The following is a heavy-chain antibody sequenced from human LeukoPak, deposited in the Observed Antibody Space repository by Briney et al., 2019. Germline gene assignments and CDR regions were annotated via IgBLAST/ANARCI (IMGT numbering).Heavy chain of an antibody. CDR2: IHTHGYT. V-gene: IGHV4-4*07. Sequence: TSETLSLTCTVSGEPLGTFYWSWIRQPAGQGLEYIGRIHTHGYTNYKPSLNSRVTMSVDSSKNQFSLTLRSVTATDTAIYYCARAHSGLYLDSWGQGTLVTVSS. CDR3: ARAHSGLYLDS. CDR1: GEPLGTFY. D-gene: IGHD2-15*01. J-gene: IGHJ4*02.